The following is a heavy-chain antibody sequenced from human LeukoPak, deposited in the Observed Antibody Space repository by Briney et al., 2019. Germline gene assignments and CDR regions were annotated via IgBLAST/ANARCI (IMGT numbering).Heavy chain of an antibody. D-gene: IGHD4-23*01. CDR2: IKEDGSEE. CDR3: ARQTTVAARDLFDS. Sequence: GGSLRLSCAASGFSFSTSWMSWGRQGPGKGLEWVASIKEDGSEEYYLDSVKGRFTISRDNAKSSVYPQMTRLTVEDTAVFYCARQTTVAARDLFDSWGQGTLVTVSS. V-gene: IGHV3-7*01. J-gene: IGHJ4*02. CDR1: GFSFSTSW.